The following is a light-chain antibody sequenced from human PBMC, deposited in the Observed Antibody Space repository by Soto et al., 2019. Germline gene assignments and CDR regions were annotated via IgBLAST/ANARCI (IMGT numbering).Light chain of an antibody. CDR3: VTWDDSLNGPV. V-gene: IGLV1-44*01. J-gene: IGLJ2*01. Sequence: QSVLTQPPSASGTPGQRVTISCSGSGSNIGSHTVNWYQQLQGTAPKLLIYTDDQRPSAVPDRFSGSKSGTSASLAISGLQSEDEADYHCVTWDDSLNGPVFGGGTKLTVL. CDR1: GSNIGSHT. CDR2: TDD.